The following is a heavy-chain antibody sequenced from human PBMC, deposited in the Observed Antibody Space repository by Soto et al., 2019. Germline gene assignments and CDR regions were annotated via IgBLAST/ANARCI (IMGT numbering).Heavy chain of an antibody. CDR3: AKVGSGWYSNHFDY. V-gene: IGHV3-23*01. Sequence: QAGGSLRLSCAASGFTFSSYAMSWVRQAPGKGLEWVSAISGSGGSTYYADSVKGRFTISRDNSKNTLYLQMNSLRAEDTAVYYCAKVGSGWYSNHFDYWGQGTLVTVSS. CDR1: GFTFSSYA. J-gene: IGHJ4*02. CDR2: ISGSGGST. D-gene: IGHD6-19*01.